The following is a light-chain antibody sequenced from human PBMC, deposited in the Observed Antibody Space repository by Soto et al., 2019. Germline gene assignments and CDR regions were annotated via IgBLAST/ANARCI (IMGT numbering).Light chain of an antibody. CDR2: DVS. Sequence: QSALTQPRSVSGSPGQSFTISCTGTSSDVGGYNYVSWYQQHPGKAPKLMIYDVSQRPSGVPDRFSGSKSGNTASLTISGLQAEDEADYYCCSYAGSYTLYVFGTGTKLTGL. CDR1: SSDVGGYNY. V-gene: IGLV2-11*01. CDR3: CSYAGSYTLYV. J-gene: IGLJ1*01.